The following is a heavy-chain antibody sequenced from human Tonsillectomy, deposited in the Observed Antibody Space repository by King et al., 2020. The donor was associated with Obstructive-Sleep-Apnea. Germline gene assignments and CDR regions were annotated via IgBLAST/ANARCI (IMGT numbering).Heavy chain of an antibody. V-gene: IGHV3-21*01. J-gene: IGHJ4*02. CDR3: ARDPSTPTIFGVASDY. CDR2: ISSSSSYI. CDR1: GFTFSSYS. Sequence: VQLVESGGGLVKPGGSLRLSCAASGFTFSSYSMNWVRQAPGKGLEWVSSISSSSSYIYYADSVKGRFTISRDNAKNSLYLQMNSLRAEDTAVYYCARDPSTPTIFGVASDYWGQGTLVTVSS. D-gene: IGHD3-3*01.